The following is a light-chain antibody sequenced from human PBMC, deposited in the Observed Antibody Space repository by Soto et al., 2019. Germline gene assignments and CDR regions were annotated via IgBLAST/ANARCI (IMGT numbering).Light chain of an antibody. V-gene: IGLV2-14*03. Sequence: QSALTQPASVSGSPGQSITISCIGTSSDVGGYNYVSWYQQHPGKAPKLMIYDVSARPSGVSNRFSGSKSGNTASLTISGLQAEDEADYYCSSYISSSTLFVFGTGTQLTVL. CDR3: SSYISSSTLFV. J-gene: IGLJ1*01. CDR2: DVS. CDR1: SSDVGGYNY.